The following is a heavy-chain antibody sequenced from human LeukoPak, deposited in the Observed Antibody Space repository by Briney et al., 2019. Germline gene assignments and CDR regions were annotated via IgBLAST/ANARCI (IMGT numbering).Heavy chain of an antibody. D-gene: IGHD2-2*01. J-gene: IGHJ5*02. CDR1: GYTFTGYY. CDR2: INPNSGGT. Sequence: EASVTVSYKASGYTFTGYYMHWVRQAPGQGLDWMGWINPNSGGTNYVQKFQGRVTITRDTSISTAYMELSRLRSDDTAVYYCARDAGYCSSTSCQGGWFDPWGQGTLVTVSS. CDR3: ARDAGYCSSTSCQGGWFDP. V-gene: IGHV1-2*02.